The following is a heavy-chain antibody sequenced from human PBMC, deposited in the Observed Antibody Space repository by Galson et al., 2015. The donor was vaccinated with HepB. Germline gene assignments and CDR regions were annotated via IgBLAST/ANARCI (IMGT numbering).Heavy chain of an antibody. CDR2: IGVDNDNT. J-gene: IGHJ5*02. Sequence: SVKVSCKASGYTFSMYGMHWVRQAPGQRLEWMGWIGVDNDNTKYAQKFQGRVTITRDTSASTAYMQMRSLRSEDTAVYYCARDPFIRGSLLWSYNWFDPWGQGTLVTVSS. D-gene: IGHD3-10*01. V-gene: IGHV1-3*01. CDR1: GYTFSMYG. CDR3: ARDPFIRGSLLWSYNWFDP.